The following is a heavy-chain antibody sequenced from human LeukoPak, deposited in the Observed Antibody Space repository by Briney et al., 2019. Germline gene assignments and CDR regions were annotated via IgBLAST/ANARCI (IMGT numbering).Heavy chain of an antibody. CDR3: ARGSGWSNYYYYYGVDV. CDR2: IYYSGST. V-gene: IGHV4-59*01. Sequence: SETLSLTCTVSGGSISSYYWSWIRQPPGKGLEWIGYIYYSGSTNYNPSLKSRVTMSVDTSKNQFSLKVTSVTAADTAVYYCARGSGWSNYYYYYGVDVWGQGTTVTVSS. CDR1: GGSISSYY. J-gene: IGHJ6*02. D-gene: IGHD6-19*01.